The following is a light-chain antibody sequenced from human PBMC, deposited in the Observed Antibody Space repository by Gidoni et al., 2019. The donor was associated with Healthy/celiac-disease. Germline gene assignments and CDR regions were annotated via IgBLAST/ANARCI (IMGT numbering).Light chain of an antibody. V-gene: IGLV3-21*02. J-gene: IGLJ2*01. CDR2: DDS. Sequence: SYVLPQPPPVSVAPGPTARITRGGNNIGSKSVHWYQQKPGQAPVLVVYDDSDRPSGIPERFSGSNSGNTATLTISRVEAGDEADYYCQVWDSSSDHPARVVFGGGTKLTVL. CDR3: QVWDSSSDHPARVV. CDR1: NIGSKS.